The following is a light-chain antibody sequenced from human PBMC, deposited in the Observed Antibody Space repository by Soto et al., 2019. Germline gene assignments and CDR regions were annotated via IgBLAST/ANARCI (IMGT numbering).Light chain of an antibody. V-gene: IGKV2-28*01. Sequence: DIVMTQSPLSLPVTPGEPASISCRSSQSLLHSNGNNYLEWYLQKPGQSPQLLIYLGSSRASGVPDRFIGSGSGTDFTLKIRRVEAEDVGVYYCMQALQTPRTFGQGTKVEIK. J-gene: IGKJ1*01. CDR1: QSLLHSNGNNY. CDR3: MQALQTPRT. CDR2: LGS.